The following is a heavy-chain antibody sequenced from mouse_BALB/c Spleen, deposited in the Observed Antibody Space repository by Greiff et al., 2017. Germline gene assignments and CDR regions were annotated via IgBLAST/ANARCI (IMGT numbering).Heavy chain of an antibody. CDR1: GFTFTDYY. Sequence: EVKLVESGGGLVQPGGSLRLSCATSGFTFTDYYMSWVRQPPGKALEWLGFIRNKANGYTTEYSASVKGRFTISRDNSQSILYLQMNTLRAEDSATYYCARDRNFTLYAMDYWGQGTSVTVSS. CDR2: IRNKANGYTT. V-gene: IGHV7-3*02. CDR3: ARDRNFTLYAMDY. J-gene: IGHJ4*01.